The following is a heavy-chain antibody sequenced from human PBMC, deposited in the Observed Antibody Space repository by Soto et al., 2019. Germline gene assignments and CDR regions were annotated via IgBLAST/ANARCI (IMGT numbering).Heavy chain of an antibody. D-gene: IGHD2-2*01. CDR1: GYTFTSYG. CDR3: ARDLDVVVPAANWFDP. CDR2: ISDYNGNT. J-gene: IGHJ5*02. Sequence: GASVKVPCKASGYTFTSYGISWVRQAPGQGLEWMGWISDYNGNTNYAQKLQGRVTMTTDTSTSTAYMELRSLRSDDTAVYYCARDLDVVVPAANWFDPWGQGTLVTLSS. V-gene: IGHV1-18*01.